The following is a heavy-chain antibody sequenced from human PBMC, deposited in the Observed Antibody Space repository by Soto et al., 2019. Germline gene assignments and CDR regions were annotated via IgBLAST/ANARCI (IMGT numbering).Heavy chain of an antibody. D-gene: IGHD3-3*01. J-gene: IGHJ5*02. V-gene: IGHV4-31*11. CDR3: ARTITIFGVAKNWFDP. Sequence: ASETLSLTCAVSGGSISSNNLWTWVRQHPGKGLEWIGYIYYSGSTYYNPSLKSRVTISVDTSKNQFSLKLSSVTAADTAVYYCARTITIFGVAKNWFDPWGQGTLVTVSS. CDR2: IYYSGST. CDR1: GGSISSNNL.